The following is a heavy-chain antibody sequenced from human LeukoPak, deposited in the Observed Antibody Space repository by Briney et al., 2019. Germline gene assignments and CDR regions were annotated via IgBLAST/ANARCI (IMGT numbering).Heavy chain of an antibody. CDR1: GFTFSSYG. Sequence: PGGSLRLSCAASGFTFSSYGMHWVRQAPGKGLEWVAVISYDGSNKYYADSVKGRFTISRDDSKNTLYLQMNSLRAEDTAVYYCAKDGSITGTTVYSDYWGQGTLVTVSS. CDR2: ISYDGSNK. CDR3: AKDGSITGTTVYSDY. J-gene: IGHJ4*02. V-gene: IGHV3-30*18. D-gene: IGHD1-20*01.